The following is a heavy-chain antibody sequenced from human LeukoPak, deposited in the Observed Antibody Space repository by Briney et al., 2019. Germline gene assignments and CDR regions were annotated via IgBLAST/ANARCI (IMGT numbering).Heavy chain of an antibody. CDR2: ICPDGTVT. V-gene: IGHV3-74*01. CDR3: VRDFRSADY. Sequence: GGPLRLSCAASGFTFSTYCMHWVRQAPGKGPMWVSRICPDGTVTNYADSVKARFIISRDNARNTVYLQMNSLRVEDTAVYYCVRDFRSADYWGQGTLVTVSS. CDR1: GFTFSTYC. J-gene: IGHJ4*02.